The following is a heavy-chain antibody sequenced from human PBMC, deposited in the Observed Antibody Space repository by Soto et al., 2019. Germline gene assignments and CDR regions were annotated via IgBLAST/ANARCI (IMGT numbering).Heavy chain of an antibody. D-gene: IGHD6-13*01. CDR3: AIVSIGGSSSWYLT. V-gene: IGHV1-18*04. CDR2: ISAYNGNT. CDR1: GYTFTSYG. J-gene: IGHJ5*02. Sequence: QVQLVQSGAEVKKPGASVKVSCNASGYTFTSYGISWVRQAPGQGLEWMGWISAYNGNTNYAQKLQGRVTMTTDTSTITAYMELRSLRSDDTDVYYCAIVSIGGSSSWYLTWGQGTLVTVSS.